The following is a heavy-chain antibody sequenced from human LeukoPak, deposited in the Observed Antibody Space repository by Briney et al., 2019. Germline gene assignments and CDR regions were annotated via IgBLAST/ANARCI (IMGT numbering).Heavy chain of an antibody. D-gene: IGHD3-3*01. CDR3: XXXXXXXXXXIIPPLTPLDY. Sequence: QTGGSLRLSCAASGFTFSNYAMNWVRQAPGKGLEWVSGISGSGGSTYYADSVKGRFTISRDNSKNTLYLQMNSLRAEDTAVYYXXXXXXXXXXXIIPPLTPLDYWGQGTLVTVSS. V-gene: IGHV3-23*01. J-gene: IGHJ4*02. CDR1: GFTFSNYA. CDR2: ISGSGGST.